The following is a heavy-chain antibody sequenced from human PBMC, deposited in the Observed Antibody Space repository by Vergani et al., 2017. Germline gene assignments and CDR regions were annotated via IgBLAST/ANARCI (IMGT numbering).Heavy chain of an antibody. V-gene: IGHV1-69*01. J-gene: IGHJ6*03. D-gene: IGHD5-24*01. CDR2: IIPIFGTA. CDR3: ARVRSISTYYSYYMDV. CDR1: GGTFSRYA. Sequence: QVQLVQSGAEVKKPGSSVKVSCKASGGTFSRYAISWVRQAPGQGLEWMGGIIPIFGTANYAQKFQGRVTMTADEATSTAYMELSSLRSEDTAVYYCARVRSISTYYSYYMDVWGKGTTVTVSS.